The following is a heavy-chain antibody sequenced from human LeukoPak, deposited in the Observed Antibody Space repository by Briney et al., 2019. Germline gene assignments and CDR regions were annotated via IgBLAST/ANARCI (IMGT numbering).Heavy chain of an antibody. CDR3: ARLYSSTYYFDY. Sequence: SETLSLTCTVSGGSIINYYWSWIRQPPGKGLEWIGYIYYSGSTNYNPSLKSRVTISVDTSKNQFSLKLSSVTAADTAVYYCARLYSSTYYFDYWGQGTLVTVSS. J-gene: IGHJ4*02. CDR2: IYYSGST. CDR1: GGSIINYY. V-gene: IGHV4-59*08. D-gene: IGHD5-18*01.